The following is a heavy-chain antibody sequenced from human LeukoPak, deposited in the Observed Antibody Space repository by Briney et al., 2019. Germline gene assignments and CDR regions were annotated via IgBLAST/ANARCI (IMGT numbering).Heavy chain of an antibody. CDR3: ARDRRVGNSGSYFRWFDP. J-gene: IGHJ5*02. CDR1: GGSFSGYY. D-gene: IGHD1-26*01. V-gene: IGHV4-34*01. CDR2: INHSGST. Sequence: PSETLSLTCAVYGGSFSGYYWSWIRQPPGKGLEWIGEINHSGSTNYNPSLTSRVTISVGTSKNQFSLKLSSGIAADTAVYYCARDRRVGNSGSYFRWFDPWGQGTLVTVSS.